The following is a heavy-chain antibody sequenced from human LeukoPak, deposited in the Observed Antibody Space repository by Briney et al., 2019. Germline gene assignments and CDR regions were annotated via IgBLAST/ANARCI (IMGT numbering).Heavy chain of an antibody. V-gene: IGHV4-59*01. J-gene: IGHJ4*02. D-gene: IGHD3-22*01. CDR1: GGSISSYY. CDR2: IYYSGST. Sequence: PSETLSLTCTVSGGSISSYYWSWIRQPPGKGLEWIGYIYYSGSTNYNPSLKSRVTISVDTSKNQFSLKLSSVTAADTAVYYCARDMGDSSGYYPLLLAHWGQGTLVTVSS. CDR3: ARDMGDSSGYYPLLLAH.